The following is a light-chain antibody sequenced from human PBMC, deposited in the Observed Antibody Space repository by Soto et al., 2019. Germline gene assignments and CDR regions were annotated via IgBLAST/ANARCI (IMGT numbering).Light chain of an antibody. CDR2: SAS. CDR1: QTVSRNY. Sequence: DIVLTQSPGTLSLSPGERATLSCRANQTVSRNYLAWYQQKPGQTPRLLIYSASNKATVIPDRFRGSGSGTDFTLTITRLEPEDFGVYYCPQYATSRRTFGQGTRVDIK. CDR3: PQYATSRRT. J-gene: IGKJ1*01. V-gene: IGKV3-20*01.